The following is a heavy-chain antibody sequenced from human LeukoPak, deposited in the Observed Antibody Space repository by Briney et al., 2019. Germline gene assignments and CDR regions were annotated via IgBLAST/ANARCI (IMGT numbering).Heavy chain of an antibody. J-gene: IGHJ4*02. CDR2: ISGDGSVT. V-gene: IGHV3-43*02. D-gene: IGHD1-14*01. Sequence: PGGSLRLSCAASGFTFNDYPMHWVRQAPGKGLEWVSLISGDGSVTYYADSVKGRFTISRDNSKNSLYLQMNSLRLEDTAFYYCATGSQPGTTFDHWGQGTLVSASS. CDR1: GFTFNDYP. CDR3: ATGSQPGTTFDH.